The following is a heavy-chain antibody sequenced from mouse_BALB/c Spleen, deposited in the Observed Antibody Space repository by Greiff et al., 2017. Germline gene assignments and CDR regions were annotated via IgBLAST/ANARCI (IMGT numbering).Heavy chain of an antibody. Sequence: EVKLVESGGGLVQPGGSLKLSCAASGFTFSSYGMSWVRQTPDKRLELVATINSNGGSTYYPDSVKGRFTISRDNAKNTLYLQMSSLKSEDTAMYYGARARVLYAMDYWGQGTSVTVSA. V-gene: IGHV5-6-3*01. D-gene: IGHD2-14*01. CDR2: INSNGGST. CDR3: ARARVLYAMDY. J-gene: IGHJ4*01. CDR1: GFTFSSYG.